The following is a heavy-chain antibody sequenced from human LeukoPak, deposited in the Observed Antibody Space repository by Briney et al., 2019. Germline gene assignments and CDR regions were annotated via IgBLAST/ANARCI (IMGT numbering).Heavy chain of an antibody. CDR2: ISSSGSTI. J-gene: IGHJ6*03. Sequence: PGGSLRLSCAASGFTFSDYYMSWIRQAPGKGLEWVSYISSSGSTIYYADSVKGRFTISRDNAKNSLYLQMNSLRAEDTAVYYCARAGEDIVVVPVPYYYYYMDVWGKGTTVTVSS. D-gene: IGHD2-2*01. CDR3: ARAGEDIVVVPVPYYYYYMDV. CDR1: GFTFSDYY. V-gene: IGHV3-11*01.